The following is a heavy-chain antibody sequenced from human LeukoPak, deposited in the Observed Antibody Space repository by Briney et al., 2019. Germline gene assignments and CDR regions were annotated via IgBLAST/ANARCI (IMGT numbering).Heavy chain of an antibody. Sequence: GASVKASCKASGYTFTSYYMHWVRQAPGQGLEWMGIINPSGGSTSYAQKFQGRVTMTRDMSTSTVYMELSSLRSEDTAVYYCARGYSSGWYLFRFGDYWGQGTLVTVSS. CDR3: ARGYSSGWYLFRFGDY. J-gene: IGHJ4*02. V-gene: IGHV1-46*01. CDR1: GYTFTSYY. CDR2: INPSGGST. D-gene: IGHD6-19*01.